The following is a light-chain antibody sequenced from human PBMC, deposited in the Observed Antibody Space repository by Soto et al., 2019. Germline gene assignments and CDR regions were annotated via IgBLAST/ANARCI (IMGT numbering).Light chain of an antibody. Sequence: EIVLTQYPGTLSLFPGERATISCRATRSVRSWYLAWHQLKPGQAPRLLIYGASSTTTGLPDRISGSGSGTEFTLTISSLQPEDFAMYYCQQYSNSPYTFGQGTKLEIK. CDR2: GAS. CDR3: QQYSNSPYT. J-gene: IGKJ1*01. V-gene: IGKV3-20*01. CDR1: RSVRSWY.